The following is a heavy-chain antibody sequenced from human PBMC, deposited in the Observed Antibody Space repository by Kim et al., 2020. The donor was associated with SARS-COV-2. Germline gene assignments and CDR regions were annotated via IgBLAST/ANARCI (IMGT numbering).Heavy chain of an antibody. Sequence: ARVTISRDTSASNAYMELSSLRSEDTAVYYCARGKGFYDTSGYFYGYFDYWGQGTLVTVSS. J-gene: IGHJ4*02. CDR3: ARGKGFYDTSGYFYGYFDY. V-gene: IGHV1-3*01. D-gene: IGHD3-22*01.